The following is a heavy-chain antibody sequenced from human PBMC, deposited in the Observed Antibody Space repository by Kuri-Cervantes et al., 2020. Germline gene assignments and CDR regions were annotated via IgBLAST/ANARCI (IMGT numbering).Heavy chain of an antibody. CDR1: GFTFSSYA. V-gene: IGHV3-30-3*01. Sequence: GGSLRLSCAASGFTFSSYAIHWVRQAPGKGLEWVALISYDGINKYYPDSVKGRFTISRDNSKTTLYLQMNSLRAEDTAVYYCARTVGDFWSYFDYWGQGTLVTVSS. CDR3: ARTVGDFWSYFDY. CDR2: ISYDGINK. J-gene: IGHJ4*02. D-gene: IGHD4-17*01.